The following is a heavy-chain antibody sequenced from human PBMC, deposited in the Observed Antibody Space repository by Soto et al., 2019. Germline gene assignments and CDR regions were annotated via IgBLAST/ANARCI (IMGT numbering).Heavy chain of an antibody. CDR1: GYTLTELS. J-gene: IGHJ5*02. V-gene: IGHV1-24*01. Sequence: ASVKVSCKVSGYTLTELSMHWVRQAPGKGLEWMGGFDPEDGETIYAQKFQGRVTMTEDTSTDTAYMELSSLRSEDTAVYYCATGGSKRITMVRGVDRPENNWFDPWGQGTLVTVSS. D-gene: IGHD3-10*01. CDR2: FDPEDGET. CDR3: ATGGSKRITMVRGVDRPENNWFDP.